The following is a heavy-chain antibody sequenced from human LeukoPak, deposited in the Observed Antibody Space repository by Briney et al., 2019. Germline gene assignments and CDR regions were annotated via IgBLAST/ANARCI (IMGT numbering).Heavy chain of an antibody. Sequence: GGSLRLSCAASGFTFSSYAMSWVRQAPGKGLEWVSAISGSGGSTYYADSVQGRFTISRDIPKNTLYLQMNSLRPEDTAIYYCARDRVQIWSFVGTFDSWGQGSLVTVSS. V-gene: IGHV3-23*01. CDR3: ARDRVQIWSFVGTFDS. CDR2: ISGSGGST. D-gene: IGHD5-18*01. CDR1: GFTFSSYA. J-gene: IGHJ4*02.